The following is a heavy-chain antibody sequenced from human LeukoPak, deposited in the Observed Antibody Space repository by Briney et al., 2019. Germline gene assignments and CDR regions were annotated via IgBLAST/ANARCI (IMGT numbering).Heavy chain of an antibody. V-gene: IGHV3-48*03. J-gene: IGHJ4*02. CDR3: ARAGRVGYSYGYPLYYFDY. D-gene: IGHD5-18*01. CDR2: ISSSGSTI. CDR1: GFTLSSYE. Sequence: TGGSLRLSCAASGFTLSSYEMNWVRQAPGKGLEWVSYISSSGSTIYYADSVKGRFTISRDNAKNSLYLQMNSLRAEDTAVYYCARAGRVGYSYGYPLYYFDYWGQGTLVTVSS.